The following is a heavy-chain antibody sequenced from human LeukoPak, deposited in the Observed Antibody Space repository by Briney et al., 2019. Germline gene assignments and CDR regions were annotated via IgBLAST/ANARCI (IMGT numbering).Heavy chain of an antibody. J-gene: IGHJ6*03. V-gene: IGHV4-4*07. Sequence: SETLSLTCTVSGGSISSYYWSWIRQPAGKGLEWIGRIYTSGSTNYNPSLKSRVTMSVATSKNQFSLKLSSVTAADTAVYYCARTPTSRKRFLGGAAAGTDYYYSYYMDVWGKGTTVTISS. D-gene: IGHD6-13*01. CDR2: IYTSGST. CDR1: GGSISSYY. CDR3: ARTPTSRKRFLGGAAAGTDYYYSYYMDV.